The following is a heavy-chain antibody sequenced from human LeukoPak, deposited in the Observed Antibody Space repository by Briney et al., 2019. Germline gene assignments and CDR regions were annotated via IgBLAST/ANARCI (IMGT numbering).Heavy chain of an antibody. CDR1: GFSFSYHG. J-gene: IGHJ6*03. CDR2: VSPPGGGT. V-gene: IGHV3-23*01. CDR3: AKEGNSYYYYMDV. D-gene: IGHD2/OR15-2a*01. Sequence: GGTLRLTCVASGFSFSYHGMNWVRLAPGKGLEWVSGVSPPGGGTYYAESVKGRFTISRDNSKNTLYLQMNSLRAEDTAVYYCAKEGNSYYYYMDVWGKGTTVTVSS.